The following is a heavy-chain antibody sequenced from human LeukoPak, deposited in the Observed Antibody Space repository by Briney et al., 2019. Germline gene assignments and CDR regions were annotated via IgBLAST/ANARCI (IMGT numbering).Heavy chain of an antibody. J-gene: IGHJ3*02. CDR1: GFTFYSYA. CDR2: ISTTGGTT. Sequence: GGSLRLSCAASGFTFYSYAMTWVRQAPGKGLEWVSTISTTGGTTYYADSVKGRFTISRDDSKNTLYLRMKSLRAEDTGIYYCVKGALRGYSAPGAFDIWGQGTMVTVSS. V-gene: IGHV3-23*01. CDR3: VKGALRGYSAPGAFDI. D-gene: IGHD5-18*01.